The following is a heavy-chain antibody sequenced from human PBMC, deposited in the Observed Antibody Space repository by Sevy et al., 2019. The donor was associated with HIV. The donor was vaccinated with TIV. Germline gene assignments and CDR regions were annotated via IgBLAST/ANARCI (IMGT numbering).Heavy chain of an antibody. V-gene: IGHV3-30*18. J-gene: IGHJ4*02. CDR3: AKDLDYAGSSGVDY. D-gene: IGHD2-15*01. CDR1: GFTFSSYG. CDR2: ISYDGNNK. Sequence: GGSLRLSCIASGFTFSSYGMHWVRQAPGKGLQWVSLISYDGNNKYYVDSVKGRFTISRDDSKNTLYLHMSSLRPKDTAVYYCAKDLDYAGSSGVDYWGRGTLVTVSS.